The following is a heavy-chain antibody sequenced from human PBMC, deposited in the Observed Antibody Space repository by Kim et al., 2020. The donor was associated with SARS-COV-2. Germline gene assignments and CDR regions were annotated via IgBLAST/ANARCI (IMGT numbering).Heavy chain of an antibody. CDR1: GFTFSTNN. CDR3: ARARWTPNYYFDY. Sequence: WGSLRLSCAASGFTFSTNNINWVRQAPGKGLEWVSSISSSSDYIYYADSVKGRFTVSRDNAKNSLYLQMNSLRAEDTAVYYCARARWTPNYYFDYWGQGTLVTVSS. V-gene: IGHV3-21*01. CDR2: ISSSSDYI. J-gene: IGHJ4*02. D-gene: IGHD2-15*01.